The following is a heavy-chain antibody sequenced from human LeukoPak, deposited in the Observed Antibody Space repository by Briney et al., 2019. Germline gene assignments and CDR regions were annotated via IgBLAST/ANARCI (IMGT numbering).Heavy chain of an antibody. D-gene: IGHD3-10*01. Sequence: GRSLRLSCAASGFTFSIYGMHWVRQAPGKGLEWVAVISYDGSNKYYADSVKGRFTISRDNSKNTLYLQMNSLRAEDTAVYYCARVNSRFGEVPGYYYYGMDVWGQGTTVTVSS. V-gene: IGHV3-30*03. CDR1: GFTFSIYG. CDR3: ARVNSRFGEVPGYYYYGMDV. CDR2: ISYDGSNK. J-gene: IGHJ6*02.